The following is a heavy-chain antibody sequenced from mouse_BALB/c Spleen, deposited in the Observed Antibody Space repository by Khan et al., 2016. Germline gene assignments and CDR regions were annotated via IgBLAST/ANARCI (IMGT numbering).Heavy chain of an antibody. CDR1: GYTFTDYG. V-gene: IGHV9-3*02. CDR3: SRYLAYYWYEGLGY. Sequence: QIQLVQSGPELKKPGETVKISCKASGYTFTDYGMNWVKQAPGKGLKWMGWINTNTGEPTYAEDFKGRFAFSLETSACSAYLQINNLKNEDTATYFCSRYLAYYWYEGLGYWGQGTLVTVSA. CDR2: INTNTGEP. J-gene: IGHJ3*01. D-gene: IGHD2-14*01.